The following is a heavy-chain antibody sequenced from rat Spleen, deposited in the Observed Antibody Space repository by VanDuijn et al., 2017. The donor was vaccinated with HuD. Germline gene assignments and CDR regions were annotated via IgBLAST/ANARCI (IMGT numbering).Heavy chain of an antibody. V-gene: IGHV5-25*01. J-gene: IGHJ1*01. Sequence: EVQLVESGGCLVQPGRSLKLSCAASGFTFSSFAMAWVRQAPKKGLEWVATITSGGSNTYYPDSVKGRFTSSRDNAKRTLYLQMDSLRSEDTATYYCAKDYNNYWYFDFWGPGTMVTVSS. CDR1: GFTFSSFA. CDR3: AKDYNNYWYFDF. CDR2: ITSGGSNT. D-gene: IGHD1-10*01.